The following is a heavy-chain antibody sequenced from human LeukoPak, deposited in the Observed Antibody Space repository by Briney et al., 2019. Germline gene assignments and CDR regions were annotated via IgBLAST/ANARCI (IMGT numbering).Heavy chain of an antibody. Sequence: PGGSLRLSCAASGFTFSSYWMSWVRQAPGQGLEWVANIKQDGSEKYYVDSVKGRFTISRDNAKNSLYLQMNSLRAEDTAVYYCAREAVSRRNWFDPWGQGTLVTVSS. CDR2: IKQDGSEK. V-gene: IGHV3-7*03. CDR1: GFTFSSYW. CDR3: AREAVSRRNWFDP. D-gene: IGHD4-11*01. J-gene: IGHJ5*02.